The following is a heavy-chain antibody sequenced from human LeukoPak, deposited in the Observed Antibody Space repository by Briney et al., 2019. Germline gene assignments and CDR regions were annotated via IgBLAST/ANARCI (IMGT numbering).Heavy chain of an antibody. D-gene: IGHD5-18*01. J-gene: IGHJ3*02. CDR2: TYYSGST. CDR3: ASPSRGYSYGYAFDI. CDR1: GASISSYY. Sequence: SETLSLTCTVSGASISSYYWSWIRQSPGKGLEWVGYTYYSGSTNYNPSLKSRVTISVDTSKNQFSLKLSFLTAADTAVYYCASPSRGYSYGYAFDIWGQGTMVTVSS. V-gene: IGHV4-59*01.